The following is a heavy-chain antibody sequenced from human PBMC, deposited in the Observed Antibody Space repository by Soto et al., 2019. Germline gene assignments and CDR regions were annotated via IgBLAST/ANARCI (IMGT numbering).Heavy chain of an antibody. Sequence: GGSLRLSCAASGFTFSSPGVHWVRQAPGKGLEWVAVISYDGSNKYYADSVKGRFTISRDNSKNTLYLQMNSLRAEDTAVYYCAKKGAGTLGMDVWGQGTTVTVSS. D-gene: IGHD1-1*01. CDR1: GFTFSSPG. CDR2: ISYDGSNK. J-gene: IGHJ6*02. V-gene: IGHV3-30*18. CDR3: AKKGAGTLGMDV.